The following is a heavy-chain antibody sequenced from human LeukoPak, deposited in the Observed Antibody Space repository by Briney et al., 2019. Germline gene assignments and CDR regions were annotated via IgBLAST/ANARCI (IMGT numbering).Heavy chain of an antibody. CDR3: ARDLLQYYYDSSGPSDAFDI. Sequence: GGSLRLSCAASGFTFSSYWMSWVRQAPGKGLEWVSYISSSGSTIYYADSVKGRFTISRDNAKNSLYLQMNSLRAEDTAVYYCARDLLQYYYDSSGPSDAFDIWGQGTMVTVSS. D-gene: IGHD3-22*01. CDR1: GFTFSSYW. V-gene: IGHV3-48*04. CDR2: ISSSGSTI. J-gene: IGHJ3*02.